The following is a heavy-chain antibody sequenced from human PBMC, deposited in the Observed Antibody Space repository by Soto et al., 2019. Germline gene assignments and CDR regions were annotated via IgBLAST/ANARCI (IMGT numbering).Heavy chain of an antibody. J-gene: IGHJ6*02. Sequence: SETLSLTCTVSGGSISSSSYYWGWIRQPPGKGLEWIGSIYYSGSTYYNPSLKSRVTISVDTSKNQFSLKLSSVTAADTAVDYSARSGRPWNGGYYFPYCYYCMDVLYQGTTVTVFS. CDR3: ARSGRPWNGGYYFPYCYYCMDV. V-gene: IGHV4-39*01. CDR2: IYYSGST. D-gene: IGHD1-26*01. CDR1: GGSISSSSYY.